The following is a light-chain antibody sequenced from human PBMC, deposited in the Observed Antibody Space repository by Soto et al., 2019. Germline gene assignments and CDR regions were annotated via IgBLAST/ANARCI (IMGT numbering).Light chain of an antibody. CDR2: AAS. J-gene: IGKJ1*01. Sequence: DIQMTQSPSSLSASVGDRVTINCRASQGISTYLAWFQQKRGKVPKILIYAASTLQSGVPSRFSGSGAGTDFTLTISSLQPEDVATYYCQRCNSATQTFGQGTQVDIK. V-gene: IGKV1-27*01. CDR1: QGISTY. CDR3: QRCNSATQT.